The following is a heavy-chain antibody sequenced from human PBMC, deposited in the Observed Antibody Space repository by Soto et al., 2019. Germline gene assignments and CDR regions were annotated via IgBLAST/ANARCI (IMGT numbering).Heavy chain of an antibody. V-gene: IGHV3-30*18. CDR2: ISYDGGRK. CDR3: VKDRLGEPYGMDV. D-gene: IGHD3-16*01. CDR1: GFTFNSYG. J-gene: IGHJ6*01. Sequence: QVQVVESGGGVVQPGRSLRLSCAASGFTFNSYGMHWVRQAPGKGLEWVAVISYDGGRKHYADSVTGRFAVSRDNSKNTLSLQMNSLRPEDTAVYYCVKDRLGEPYGMDVW.